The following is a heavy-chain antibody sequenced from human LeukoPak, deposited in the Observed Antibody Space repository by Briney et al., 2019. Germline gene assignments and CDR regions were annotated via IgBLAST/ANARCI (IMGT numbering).Heavy chain of an antibody. J-gene: IGHJ5*02. CDR2: IYYSGGT. V-gene: IGHV4-59*01. CDR3: ARDYGGNSAGFDP. Sequence: SETLSLTCTVSGGSISSFYYNWIGQPPGKGLEWIGHIYYSGGTNYNPSLKSRVTISLDTSKNQFSLKLSSVTAADTAVYYCARDYGGNSAGFDPWGQGTLVTVSS. D-gene: IGHD4-23*01. CDR1: GGSISSFY.